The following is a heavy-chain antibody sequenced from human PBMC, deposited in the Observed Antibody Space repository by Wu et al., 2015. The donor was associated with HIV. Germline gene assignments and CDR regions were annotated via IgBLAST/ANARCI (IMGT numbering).Heavy chain of an antibody. Sequence: QVQLVQSGAEVKKPGASVKVSCKASGYIFSNYDINWVRQAPGQGLEWMGWMNPNSGNTGYAQKFQGRVTVTRDISITTAYMELSSLRSEDTAMYYCARGNRGGIVMDPDAKHNYYYYMDVVGQRDHGHRLL. CDR3: ARGNRGGIVMDPDAKHNYYYYMDV. V-gene: IGHV1-8*03. D-gene: IGHD2-21*01. CDR2: MNPNSGNT. CDR1: GYIFSNYD. J-gene: IGHJ6*03.